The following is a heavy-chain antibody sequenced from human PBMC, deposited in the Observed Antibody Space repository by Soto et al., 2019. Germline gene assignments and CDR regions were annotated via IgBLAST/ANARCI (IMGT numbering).Heavy chain of an antibody. J-gene: IGHJ5*02. D-gene: IGHD3-3*01. Sequence: GGTLRLSCAASGFTSSRYWMSWVRKDQEKGLEWVANIKQDGSEKYYVDSVKGRFTISRDNAKNSLYLQINSLRAEDTAVYYCARGSARITIFGVVAPGWFDPWGQGTLVTVSS. CDR3: ARGSARITIFGVVAPGWFDP. V-gene: IGHV3-7*03. CDR1: GFTSSRYW. CDR2: IKQDGSEK.